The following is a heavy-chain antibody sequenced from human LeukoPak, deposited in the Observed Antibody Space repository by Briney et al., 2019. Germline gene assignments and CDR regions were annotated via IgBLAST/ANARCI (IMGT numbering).Heavy chain of an antibody. CDR2: ISGAAYST. CDR3: AKAHRHCSSTSCPSDY. V-gene: IGHV3-23*01. J-gene: IGHJ4*02. Sequence: GGSLRLSCAASGFTFTSYAMSWVRQAPGKGLEWASTISGAAYSTYYADSVKGRFTISRDQSKNTVYLQMNSLRAEDTAVYYYAKAHRHCSSTSCPSDYWGQGTLVTVSS. CDR1: GFTFTSYA. D-gene: IGHD2-2*01.